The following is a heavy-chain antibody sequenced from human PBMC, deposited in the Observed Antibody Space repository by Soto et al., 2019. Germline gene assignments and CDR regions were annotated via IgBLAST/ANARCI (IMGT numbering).Heavy chain of an antibody. CDR3: ASGIQLWLRRINNGYSG. CDR1: GGTFSTYA. CDR2: IIPMFGTA. J-gene: IGHJ4*02. Sequence: QVQLVQSGAEVKKPESSVKVSCKAPGGTFSTYAISWVRQAPGQGLEWMGGIIPMFGTANYAQRIQDRVTITEDESTNTVYMELSSLRSEDTAVYFCASGIQLWLRRINNGYSGWGQGTLVTVSS. V-gene: IGHV1-69*12. D-gene: IGHD5-18*01.